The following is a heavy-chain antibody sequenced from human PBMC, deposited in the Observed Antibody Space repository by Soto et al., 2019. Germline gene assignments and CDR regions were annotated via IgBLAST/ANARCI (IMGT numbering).Heavy chain of an antibody. CDR3: AKDGKLGDGYSYYFDY. CDR2: ISWDGVST. CDR1: GFTFDAYT. J-gene: IGHJ4*02. Sequence: PGGSLRLSCAASGFTFDAYTLHWVRQAPGKGLEWVSLISWDGVSTYYADSVQGRFTISRDNSKNSLYLQMNSLRTEDTALYYCAKDGKLGDGYSYYFDYLGQGTLITVSS. D-gene: IGHD2-15*01. V-gene: IGHV3-43*01.